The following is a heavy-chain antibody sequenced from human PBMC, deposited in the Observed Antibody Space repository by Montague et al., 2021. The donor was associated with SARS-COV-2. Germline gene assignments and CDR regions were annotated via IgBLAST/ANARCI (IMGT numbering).Heavy chain of an antibody. D-gene: IGHD3-10*01. Sequence: SLRLSCAASGFTFSYFEMNWVRQAPGKGLEWISYISGAGTTIYYADSVKGRFTISRDNAKNSLYLQMNSLRAEDTAVYYCASEVSIMVRGRRRFDYWGQGTLVTVSS. CDR1: GFTFSYFE. J-gene: IGHJ4*02. CDR3: ASEVSIMVRGRRRFDY. CDR2: ISGAGTTI. V-gene: IGHV3-48*03.